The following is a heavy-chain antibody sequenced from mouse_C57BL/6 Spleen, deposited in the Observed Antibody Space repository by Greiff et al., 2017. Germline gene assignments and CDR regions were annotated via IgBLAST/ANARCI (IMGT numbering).Heavy chain of an antibody. CDR1: GYTFTSYW. CDR3: ARGGQLRRGARDY. J-gene: IGHJ4*01. Sequence: QVQLQQPGAELVMPGASVKLSCKASGYTFTSYWMHWVKQRPGQGLEWIGEIDPSDSYTNYNQKFKGKSTLTVDKSSSTAYMQLSSLTSEDSAVYYCARGGQLRRGARDYWGQGTSVTVSS. D-gene: IGHD3-2*02. V-gene: IGHV1-69*01. CDR2: IDPSDSYT.